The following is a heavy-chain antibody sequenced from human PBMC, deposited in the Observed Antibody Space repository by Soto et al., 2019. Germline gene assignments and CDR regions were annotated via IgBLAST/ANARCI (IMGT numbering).Heavy chain of an antibody. D-gene: IGHD2-15*01. J-gene: IGHJ3*02. Sequence: APAKVASNASGYTFARYSMSWVRQAPVQGLEWMGWINAYNGSTNYAQKVQGWGSTTRDTSTSTAYMELSRLRSDDTDVYYCVSDRCSGGRCYSFAFDIWGQGTMVT. V-gene: IGHV1-18*01. CDR1: GYTFARYS. CDR2: INAYNGST. CDR3: VSDRCSGGRCYSFAFDI.